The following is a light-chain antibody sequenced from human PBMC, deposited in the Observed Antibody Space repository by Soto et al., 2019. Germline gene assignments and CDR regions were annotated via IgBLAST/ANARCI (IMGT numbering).Light chain of an antibody. CDR2: STS. J-gene: IGLJ1*01. CDR3: LLYYGGAYV. Sequence: QAVVTQEPSLTVSPGVTVTLTCASSTGAVTSGHYPNWFQQKPGQAPRALIYSTSNKHYWTPARFSGSLPGDRAALTLSGVHPEDEANYYCLLYYGGAYVFGTGTKLTVL. V-gene: IGLV7-43*01. CDR1: TGAVTSGHY.